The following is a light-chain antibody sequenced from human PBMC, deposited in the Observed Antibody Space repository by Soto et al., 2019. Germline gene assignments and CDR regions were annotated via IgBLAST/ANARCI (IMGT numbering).Light chain of an antibody. CDR3: VQHDTDPLT. Sequence: DIQSTQSPASLSSSLVDRVTITCRASQGIRNALAWYQQKPGKAPKRLIYGASTLQSGVPSRFSGSGSATEFTLTTTSLQPEDFATYYCVQHDTDPLTFGGGTKVDI. CDR2: GAS. CDR1: QGIRNA. V-gene: IGKV1-17*01. J-gene: IGKJ4*01.